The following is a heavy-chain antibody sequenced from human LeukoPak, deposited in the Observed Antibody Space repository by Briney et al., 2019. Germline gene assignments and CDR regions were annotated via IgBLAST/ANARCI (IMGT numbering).Heavy chain of an antibody. V-gene: IGHV4-4*07. CDR3: ARDFQYYYGSGSYYTIYYYYGMDV. Sequence: SSETLSLTCTVPVDSLTIYYWSCRPPPARKGLEWIWRIYTSGSTNYNPSLKGRVTMSVDTSKNQFSLKLSSVTAADTDVYYCARDFQYYYGSGSYYTIYYYYGMDVWGQGTTVTVSS. CDR1: VDSLTIYY. CDR2: IYTSGST. J-gene: IGHJ6*02. D-gene: IGHD3-10*01.